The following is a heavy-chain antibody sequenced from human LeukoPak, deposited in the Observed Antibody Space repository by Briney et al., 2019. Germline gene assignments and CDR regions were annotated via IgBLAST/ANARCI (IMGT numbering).Heavy chain of an antibody. J-gene: IGHJ4*02. Sequence: PSQTLSVTCAVSGGSISSGGYSWNWIRQPPGKGLEWIGYIYHSGSTYYNPSLKSRVTISVDRSKNQFSLKLSSVTAADTAVYYCASGGYSYGFDYWGQGTLVTVSS. CDR2: IYHSGST. D-gene: IGHD5-18*01. CDR1: GGSISSGGYS. CDR3: ASGGYSYGFDY. V-gene: IGHV4-30-2*01.